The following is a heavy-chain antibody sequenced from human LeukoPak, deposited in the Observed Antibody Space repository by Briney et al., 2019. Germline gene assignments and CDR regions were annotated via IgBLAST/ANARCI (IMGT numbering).Heavy chain of an antibody. CDR2: ISSSGSTI. CDR3: ARDTYYLWY. CDR1: GFTFSSYE. Sequence: GGSLRLSCAASGFTFSSYEMNWARQAPGKGLEWVSYISSSGSTIYYADSVKGRFTISRDNAKNSLYLQMNSLRAEDTAVYYCARDTYYLWYWGQGTLVTVSS. V-gene: IGHV3-48*03. J-gene: IGHJ4*02. D-gene: IGHD3-10*01.